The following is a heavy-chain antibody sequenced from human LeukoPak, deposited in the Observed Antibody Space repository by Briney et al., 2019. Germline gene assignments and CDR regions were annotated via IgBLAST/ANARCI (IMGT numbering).Heavy chain of an antibody. CDR3: ATYGDSRRRDWYFDL. J-gene: IGHJ2*01. CDR2: IWYDGSNK. D-gene: IGHD4-17*01. CDR1: GFTFSSYG. V-gene: IGHV3-33*08. Sequence: GGSLRLSCAASGFTFSSYGMHWVRQAPGKGLGWVAVIWYDGSNKFYADSVKGRFTISRDNSKNTLYLQMNSLRAEDTAVYYCATYGDSRRRDWYFDLWGRGTLVTVSS.